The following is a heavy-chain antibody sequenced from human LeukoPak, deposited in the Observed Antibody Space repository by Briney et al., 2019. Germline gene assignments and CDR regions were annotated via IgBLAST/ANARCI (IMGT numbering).Heavy chain of an antibody. Sequence: GASVKVSCKASGYTFTGYYMHWVRQAPGQGLEWMGWINPNSGGTNYAQKFQGRVTMTRDTSISTAYMELSRLRSDDTAVYYCARYRSGLRGGTWFDPWGQGTLVTVSS. J-gene: IGHJ5*02. D-gene: IGHD6-19*01. CDR1: GYTFTGYY. V-gene: IGHV1-2*02. CDR3: ARYRSGLRGGTWFDP. CDR2: INPNSGGT.